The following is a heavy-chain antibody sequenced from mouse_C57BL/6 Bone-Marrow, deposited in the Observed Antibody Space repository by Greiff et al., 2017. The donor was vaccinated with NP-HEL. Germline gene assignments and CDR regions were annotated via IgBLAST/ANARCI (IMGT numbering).Heavy chain of an antibody. CDR2: INPSSGYT. D-gene: IGHD2-4*01. V-gene: IGHV1-4*01. CDR1: GYTFTSYT. J-gene: IGHJ4*01. Sequence: VQLQQSGAELARPGASVKMSCKASGYTFTSYTMHWVKQRPGQGLEWIGYINPSSGYTTYNQKFKDKATLTADKSSSTAYMQLSSLTSEDSAVYYCARDVGGLRHAMDYWGQGTSVTVSS. CDR3: ARDVGGLRHAMDY.